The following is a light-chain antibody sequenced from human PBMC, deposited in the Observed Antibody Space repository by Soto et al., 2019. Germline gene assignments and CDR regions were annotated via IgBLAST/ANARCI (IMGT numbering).Light chain of an antibody. V-gene: IGKV1-5*03. CDR2: KAS. CDR3: QHYNRYAEA. J-gene: IGKJ1*01. CDR1: QTISSW. Sequence: DIQMTQSPSTVSGSVGDRVTITCRASQTISSWLAWYQQKPGKAPKLLIYKASTLKSGVPSRFNGSGSGTEFTLTISSLQPDDLAAYYCQHYNRYAEAFXQGTK.